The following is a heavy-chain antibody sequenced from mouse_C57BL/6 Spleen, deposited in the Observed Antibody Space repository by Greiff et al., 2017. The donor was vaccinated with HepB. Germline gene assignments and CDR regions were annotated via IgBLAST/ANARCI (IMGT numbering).Heavy chain of an antibody. V-gene: IGHV1-82*01. CDR1: GYAFSSSW. Sequence: VQLQQSGPELVKPGASVKISCKASGYAFSSSWMNWVKQRPGKGLEWIGRIYPGDGDTNYNGKFKGKATLTADKSSSTAYMQLSSLTSEDSAVYFCARSRGGGASGWYFDVWGTGTTVTVSS. J-gene: IGHJ1*03. CDR3: ARSRGGGASGWYFDV. CDR2: IYPGDGDT. D-gene: IGHD6-1*01.